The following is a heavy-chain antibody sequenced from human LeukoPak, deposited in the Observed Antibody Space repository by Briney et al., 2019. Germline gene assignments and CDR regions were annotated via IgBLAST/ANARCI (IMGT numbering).Heavy chain of an antibody. CDR3: ARSHIAAAGGFDY. CDR1: GGSISSYY. CDR2: IYYSGST. V-gene: IGHV4-59*01. Sequence: PSETLSLTCTVSGGSISSYYWSWIRQPPGKGLEWIGYIYYSGSTNYNPSLKSRVTISVDTSKNQFSLKLSSVTAADTAVYYCARSHIAAAGGFDYWGQGTLVTVSS. D-gene: IGHD6-13*01. J-gene: IGHJ4*02.